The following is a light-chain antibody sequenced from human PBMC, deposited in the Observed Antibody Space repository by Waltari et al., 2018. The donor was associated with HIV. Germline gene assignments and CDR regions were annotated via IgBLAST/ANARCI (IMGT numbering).Light chain of an antibody. V-gene: IGLV2-23*02. Sequence: QSALTQPASVSGSPGQSITISCTGTSSDVGGYNYVSWYQQHPGKAPKLMIYDVSKLPSGVSNRFSGSKSGNTASLTISGLQAEDEADYYCCSDAGSSTYVFGTGTKVTVL. J-gene: IGLJ1*01. CDR3: CSDAGSSTYV. CDR2: DVS. CDR1: SSDVGGYNY.